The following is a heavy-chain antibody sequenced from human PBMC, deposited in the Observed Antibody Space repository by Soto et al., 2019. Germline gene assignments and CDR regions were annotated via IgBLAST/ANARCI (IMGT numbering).Heavy chain of an antibody. CDR3: AVGGGGTRY. Sequence: QVQLVQSGAEVKKPGASVKVSCKTSGYTFSSFAIHWVRQAPGQGLEWMAWINPGDGYTRLLQKFQGRVTISRDTSATTAFMALNRLTSEDTAVYYCAVGGGGTRYWGQGTLVTVSS. CDR1: GYTFSSFA. V-gene: IGHV1-3*01. CDR2: INPGDGYT. D-gene: IGHD2-15*01. J-gene: IGHJ4*02.